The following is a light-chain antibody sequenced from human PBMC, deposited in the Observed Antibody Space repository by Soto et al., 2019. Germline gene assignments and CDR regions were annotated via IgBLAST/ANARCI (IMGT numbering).Light chain of an antibody. V-gene: IGLV2-14*01. CDR3: SSYTSSSTYV. J-gene: IGLJ1*01. CDR2: EVS. CDR1: SSDVGGYNY. Sequence: QSVLTQPASVSGSPGQSITISCTGTSSDVGGYNYVSWYQQHPGKAPKLLIYEVSNRPSGVSNRFSGSKSGNTASLTISGLQAEDEAKYYCSSYTSSSTYVFGTGTKLTVL.